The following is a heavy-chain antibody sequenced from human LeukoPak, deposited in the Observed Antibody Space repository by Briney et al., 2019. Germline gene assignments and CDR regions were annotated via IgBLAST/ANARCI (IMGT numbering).Heavy chain of an antibody. D-gene: IGHD3-3*01. CDR1: GFTFSTYA. CDR3: AKDRISGDPKFFDL. J-gene: IGHJ2*01. Sequence: GGSLRLSCAASGFTFSTYAMSCVRQARGKGLEWVSAISDGGTYYADSVKGRFTISRDSSKNTLYLQINSLRAEDTALYYCAKDRISGDPKFFDLWGRGTLVTVSS. V-gene: IGHV3-23*01. CDR2: ISDGGT.